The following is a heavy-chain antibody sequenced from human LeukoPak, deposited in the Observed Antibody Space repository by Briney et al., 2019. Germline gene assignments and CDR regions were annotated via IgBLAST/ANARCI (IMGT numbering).Heavy chain of an antibody. V-gene: IGHV3-23*01. CDR2: ISNNGGYT. Sequence: PGGSLRLSCAASGFTFSSSAMSWVRQAPGKGLEWVSAISNNGGYTYYADSVQGRFTISRDNSKSTLCLQMNSLRAEDTAVYYCARDGYSGSPDVFDYWGQGTLVTVSS. J-gene: IGHJ4*02. CDR3: ARDGYSGSPDVFDY. D-gene: IGHD1-26*01. CDR1: GFTFSSSA.